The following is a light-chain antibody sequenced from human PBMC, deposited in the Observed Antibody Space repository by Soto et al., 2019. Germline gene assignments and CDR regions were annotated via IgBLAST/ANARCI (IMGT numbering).Light chain of an antibody. CDR2: YDD. Sequence: QSVLTQPPSVSEAPRQRVTISCFGSSSNIGKNAVNWYQQFPGKAPKLLIYYDDLLPSGVSDRFSGSKSGTSASLAISGLQSPAEADYYCAPWDDKLNGWLFGGGTKLTVL. V-gene: IGLV1-36*01. CDR3: APWDDKLNGWL. CDR1: SSNIGKNA. J-gene: IGLJ3*02.